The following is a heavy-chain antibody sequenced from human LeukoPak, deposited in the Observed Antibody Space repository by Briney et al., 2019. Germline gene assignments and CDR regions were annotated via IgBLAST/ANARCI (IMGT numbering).Heavy chain of an antibody. J-gene: IGHJ4*02. V-gene: IGHV3-7*03. CDR3: ASQPAAADVDY. Sequence: GGSLRLSCAASGFTFSSYWMTWVRQAPGKGLEWVANIKQDGSKKSYVDSVKGRFTISRDNAKNSLYLQMNSLRADDTGVYYCASQPAAADVDYWGQGTLVAVSS. D-gene: IGHD2-2*01. CDR2: IKQDGSKK. CDR1: GFTFSSYW.